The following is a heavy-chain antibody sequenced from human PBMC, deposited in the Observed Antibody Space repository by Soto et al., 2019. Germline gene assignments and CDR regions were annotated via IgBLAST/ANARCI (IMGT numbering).Heavy chain of an antibody. J-gene: IGHJ6*02. V-gene: IGHV3-74*01. CDR1: GFTFSSYW. D-gene: IGHD2-8*01. Sequence: EVQLVESGGGLVQPGGSLRLSCAASGFTFSSYWMHWVRQAPGKGLVWVSRINSDGSSTSYADSVKGRFTISRDNAKNTLYLQMNSRRAEDTAVYYCARVDLSGVYYYYGMDVWGQGTTVTVSS. CDR3: ARVDLSGVYYYYGMDV. CDR2: INSDGSST.